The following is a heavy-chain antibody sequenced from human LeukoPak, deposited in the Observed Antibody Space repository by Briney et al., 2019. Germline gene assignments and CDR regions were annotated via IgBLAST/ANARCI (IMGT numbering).Heavy chain of an antibody. CDR1: GYDFSSYW. V-gene: IGHV5-51*01. Sequence: GESLKISCKSSGYDFSSYWIAWVRQMPGKGLEWMGSIYPGDSDIRYGPSFQGQVTFSVDKSISTAYLQWSSLKASDIAMYFCARRAYCGGDCYSDVWGQGTVITVSS. CDR3: ARRAYCGGDCYSDV. D-gene: IGHD2-21*02. CDR2: IYPGDSDI. J-gene: IGHJ3*01.